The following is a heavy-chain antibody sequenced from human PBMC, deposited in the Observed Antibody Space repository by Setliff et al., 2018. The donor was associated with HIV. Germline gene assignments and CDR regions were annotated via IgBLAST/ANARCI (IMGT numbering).Heavy chain of an antibody. CDR1: GFTFSSYW. D-gene: IGHD4-17*01. V-gene: IGHV3-74*01. Sequence: GGSLRLSCAASGFTFSSYWMHWVRQAPGKGLVWVSRINSDGSSTSYADSVKGRFTISRDNAKNTLYLQMNSLKTEDTAVYYCTTIQKLTTPVDYWGQGTLVTVSS. CDR2: INSDGSST. J-gene: IGHJ4*02. CDR3: TTIQKLTTPVDY.